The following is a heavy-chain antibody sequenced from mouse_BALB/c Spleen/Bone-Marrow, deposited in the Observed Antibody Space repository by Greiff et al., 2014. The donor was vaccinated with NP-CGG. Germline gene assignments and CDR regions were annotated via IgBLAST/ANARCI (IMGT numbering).Heavy chain of an antibody. V-gene: IGHV1-14*01. CDR2: INPYNDGT. J-gene: IGHJ2*01. Sequence: VQLQQSGPELVKPGASVKMSCKASGYTFTSYVMHWVKQKPGQGLEWIGYINPYNDGTTYNEKFKGKATLTSDKSSSTAYMELSSLTSEDSAVHYCARGNYYDYDYFDYWGQGTTLTVSS. D-gene: IGHD2-4*01. CDR1: GYTFTSYV. CDR3: ARGNYYDYDYFDY.